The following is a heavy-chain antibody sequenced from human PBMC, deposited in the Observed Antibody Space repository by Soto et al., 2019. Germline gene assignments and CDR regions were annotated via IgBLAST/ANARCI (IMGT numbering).Heavy chain of an antibody. Sequence: SVKVSCKASGGTFSSYAISWVRQAPGQGLEWMGGIIPIFGTANYAQKFQGRVTITADESASTAYMELSSLRSEDTAGYYCARVSGVTMGRGTPPYFDYWGQGTLVTVSS. V-gene: IGHV1-69*13. CDR3: ARVSGVTMGRGTPPYFDY. CDR2: IIPIFGTA. D-gene: IGHD3-10*01. J-gene: IGHJ4*02. CDR1: GGTFSSYA.